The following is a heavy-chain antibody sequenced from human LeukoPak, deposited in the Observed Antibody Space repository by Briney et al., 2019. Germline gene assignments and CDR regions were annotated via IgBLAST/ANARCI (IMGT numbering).Heavy chain of an antibody. V-gene: IGHV3-9*01. D-gene: IGHD1-26*01. J-gene: IGHJ6*02. Sequence: PGGSLRLSCAATGFTFKDYGMHWVRQPPGKGLEWVSSINWDGGGTDYADSVKGRFTISRDNANNSLYLQLSSLRPEDTALYYCAKHMRATNTYSFFGLDVWGQGTTVTVSS. CDR3: AKHMRATNTYSFFGLDV. CDR1: GFTFKDYG. CDR2: INWDGGGT.